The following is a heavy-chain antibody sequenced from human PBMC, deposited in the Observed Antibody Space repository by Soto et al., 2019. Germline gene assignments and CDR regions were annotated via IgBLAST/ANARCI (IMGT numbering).Heavy chain of an antibody. CDR3: ARVVSDIHSGDWFDP. CDR1: GGSISSGGYY. Sequence: PSETLSLTCTVSGGSISSGGYYWSWIRQHPGKGLEWIGYIYYSGSTYYNPSLKSRVTISVDTSKNQFSLKLSSVTAADTAVYYCARVVSDIHSGDWFDPWGQGTLVTVSS. CDR2: IYYSGST. D-gene: IGHD2-21*02. V-gene: IGHV4-31*03. J-gene: IGHJ5*02.